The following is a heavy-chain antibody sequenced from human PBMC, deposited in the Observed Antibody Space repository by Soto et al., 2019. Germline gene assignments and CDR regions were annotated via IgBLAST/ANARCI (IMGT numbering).Heavy chain of an antibody. J-gene: IGHJ5*02. CDR1: GGSVSSGDYY. V-gene: IGHV4-61*08. CDR3: ARIPVDTSMIYWLDP. Sequence: SETLALTCTASGGSVSSGDYYWSWIRQPPGKGLEWIGYIYYSGNTNYNPSLKSRVIISVDTSKNLFSLKLTSVTAADTAVYYCARIPVDTSMIYWLDPWGQGTLVTVSS. D-gene: IGHD5-18*01. CDR2: IYYSGNT.